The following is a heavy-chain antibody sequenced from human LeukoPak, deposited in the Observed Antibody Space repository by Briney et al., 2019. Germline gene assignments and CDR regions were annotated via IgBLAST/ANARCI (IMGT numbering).Heavy chain of an antibody. J-gene: IGHJ5*01. CDR2: INSDGSTT. D-gene: IGHD4-17*01. CDR1: GFTFSSYW. V-gene: IGHV3-74*01. Sequence: GRSLRLSCAASGFTFSSYWMHWVRQTPGKGLVWVSRINSDGSTTSYADSVKGRFTISRDNAKNTLYRQMSSLRAEDTAVYYCARARDYGDYVNWFDSWGQGTLVTVSS. CDR3: ARARDYGDYVNWFDS.